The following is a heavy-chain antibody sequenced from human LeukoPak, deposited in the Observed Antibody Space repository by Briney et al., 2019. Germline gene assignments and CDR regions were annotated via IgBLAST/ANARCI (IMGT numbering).Heavy chain of an antibody. D-gene: IGHD5-12*01. V-gene: IGHV4-59*08. Sequence: SETLSLTCTVSGGSISSYYWSWIRQPPGKGLEWIGYIYYSGSTNYNPSLKSRVTISVDTSKNQFSLKLSSVTAADTAVYYCASLFYSGYDFYFDYWGQGTLVTVSS. CDR2: IYYSGST. CDR1: GGSISSYY. CDR3: ASLFYSGYDFYFDY. J-gene: IGHJ4*02.